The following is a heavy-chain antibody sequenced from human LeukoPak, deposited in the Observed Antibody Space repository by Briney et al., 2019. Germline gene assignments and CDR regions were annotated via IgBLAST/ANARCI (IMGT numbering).Heavy chain of an antibody. CDR1: GFTFSSYG. Sequence: PGGSLRLSCAASGFTFSSYGMHWVRQAPGKGLEWVAVISYDGSNKYYADSVKGRFTISRDNSKNTLYLQMNSLRAEDTAVYYCAKVLNAASYYYGRDVGGQGPTVTVSS. V-gene: IGHV3-30*18. J-gene: IGHJ6*02. CDR3: AKVLNAASYYYGRDV. CDR2: ISYDGSNK. D-gene: IGHD2-2*01.